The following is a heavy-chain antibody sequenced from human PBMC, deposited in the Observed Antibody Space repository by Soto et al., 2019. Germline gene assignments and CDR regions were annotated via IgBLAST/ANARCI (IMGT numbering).Heavy chain of an antibody. CDR2: TYYRSKWYN. Sequence: SQTLSLTCAISGDNVSSNSAAWNWIRQSPSRALEWLGRTYYRSKWYNDYAVSVKSRITINPDTSKNQFSLQLNSVTPEDTAVYYCARDGTIVVVPAAIAYYYYGMDVWGQGTTVTVSS. CDR1: GDNVSSNSAA. D-gene: IGHD2-2*01. CDR3: ARDGTIVVVPAAIAYYYYGMDV. V-gene: IGHV6-1*01. J-gene: IGHJ6*02.